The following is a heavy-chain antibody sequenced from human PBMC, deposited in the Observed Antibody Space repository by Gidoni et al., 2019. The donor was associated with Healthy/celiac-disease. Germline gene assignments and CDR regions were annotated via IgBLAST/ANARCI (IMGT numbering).Heavy chain of an antibody. D-gene: IGHD6-13*01. CDR2: IWYDGSNK. CDR3: ARAPPSAYSSSWYRFDY. Sequence: QVQLVESGGGVVQPGRSLRLSCAASAFTFSSSGMHWVRKAPGKGLEWVAVIWYDGSNKYYAASVKGRFTISRDNSKNTLYLQMNSLRAEDTAVYYCARAPPSAYSSSWYRFDYWGQGTLVTVSS. CDR1: AFTFSSSG. J-gene: IGHJ4*02. V-gene: IGHV3-33*01.